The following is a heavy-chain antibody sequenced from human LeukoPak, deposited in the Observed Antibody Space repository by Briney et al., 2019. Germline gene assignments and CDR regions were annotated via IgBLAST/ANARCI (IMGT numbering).Heavy chain of an antibody. CDR1: GFTFGDYA. Sequence: GGSLRLSCAASGFTFGDYAMSWVRQAPGKGLEWVGFIRSKAYGGTTEYAASVKGRFTISRDDSKSIAYLQINSLKTEDTAVFYCSRGGKVSYYDNSGYPDYWGQGTLVTVSS. V-gene: IGHV3-49*04. CDR2: IRSKAYGGTT. D-gene: IGHD3-22*01. J-gene: IGHJ4*02. CDR3: SRGGKVSYYDNSGYPDY.